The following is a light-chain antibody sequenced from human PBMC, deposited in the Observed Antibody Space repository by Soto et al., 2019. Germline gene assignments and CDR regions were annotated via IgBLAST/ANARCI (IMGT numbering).Light chain of an antibody. V-gene: IGKV3-20*01. Sequence: EFVLTQSPGTLSLSPGERATLSCRASQSVSSNYLAWYQQKPGQAPRLLIYGASTRATGIADRFSGSGSGTDFTLSISRLEPEDFAVYYCHQYGSSPQTFGQGTKWIS. CDR2: GAS. CDR1: QSVSSNY. J-gene: IGKJ1*01. CDR3: HQYGSSPQT.